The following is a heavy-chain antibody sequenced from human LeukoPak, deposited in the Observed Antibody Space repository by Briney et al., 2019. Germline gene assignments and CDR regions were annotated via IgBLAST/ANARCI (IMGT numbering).Heavy chain of an antibody. CDR2: IYYSGST. CDR3: ATGRNSVFDY. D-gene: IGHD4-23*01. Sequence: SETLSLTCTVSGGSISSSSYYWGWIRQPPGKGLEWIGSIYYSGSTYYNPSLKSRVTISVDTSKNQFSLKLSSVTAADTAVYYCATGRNSVFDYWGQGTLVTVSS. V-gene: IGHV4-39*01. J-gene: IGHJ4*02. CDR1: GGSISSSSYY.